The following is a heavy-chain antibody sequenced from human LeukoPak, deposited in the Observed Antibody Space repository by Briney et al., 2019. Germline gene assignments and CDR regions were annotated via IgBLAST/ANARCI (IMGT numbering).Heavy chain of an antibody. V-gene: IGHV4-4*07. J-gene: IGHJ5*02. CDR2: IYTSGST. CDR3: ARGLVLELRHKGWFDP. CDR1: GGSISSYY. Sequence: KPSETLSLTCTVSGGSISSYYWSWIRQPAGKGLEWIGRIYTSGSTNYNPSLKSRVTMSVDTSKNQFSLKLSSVTAADTAVYYCARGLVLELRHKGWFDPWGQGTLVTVSS. D-gene: IGHD1-7*01.